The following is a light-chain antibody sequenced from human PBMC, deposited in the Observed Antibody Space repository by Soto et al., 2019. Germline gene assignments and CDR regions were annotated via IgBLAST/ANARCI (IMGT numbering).Light chain of an antibody. V-gene: IGKV1-39*01. CDR1: QSISTY. CDR2: AAS. Sequence: DIQMTQSPSSLSASVGDRVSITCRASQSISTYLNWYQQKPGMAPKVLIYAASRLQSGVPSRFSDSGSGTDFTLTISSLQPEDFATYYCHQTYANPWTFGHGTKVEIK. CDR3: HQTYANPWT. J-gene: IGKJ1*01.